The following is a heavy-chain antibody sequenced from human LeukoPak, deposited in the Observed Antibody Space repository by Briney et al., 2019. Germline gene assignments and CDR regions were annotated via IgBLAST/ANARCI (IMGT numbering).Heavy chain of an antibody. J-gene: IGHJ4*02. D-gene: IGHD2-2*01. Sequence: GASVKVSCKASGYTFTSYDINWVRQATGQGLEWMGWMNPNSGNTGYAQKFQGRVTITRNTSISTAYMELSSLRSEDTAVYYCARGRDIVVVPAASPFDYWGQGTLVTVSS. V-gene: IGHV1-8*03. CDR2: MNPNSGNT. CDR3: ARGRDIVVVPAASPFDY. CDR1: GYTFTSYD.